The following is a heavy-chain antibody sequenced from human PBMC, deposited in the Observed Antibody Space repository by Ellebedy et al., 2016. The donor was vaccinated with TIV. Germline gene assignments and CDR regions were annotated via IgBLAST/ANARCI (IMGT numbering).Heavy chain of an antibody. J-gene: IGHJ6*02. CDR2: IKTDGSEK. Sequence: GESLKISCAASGFTFSNYWMGWVRQSPERGLEWVANIKTDGSEKAYVDSLKGRFTISRDNAKNSLYLQMKSLRGYDTAVYYCARASRGMDVWGQGTTVTVSS. V-gene: IGHV3-7*01. CDR3: ARASRGMDV. CDR1: GFTFSNYW.